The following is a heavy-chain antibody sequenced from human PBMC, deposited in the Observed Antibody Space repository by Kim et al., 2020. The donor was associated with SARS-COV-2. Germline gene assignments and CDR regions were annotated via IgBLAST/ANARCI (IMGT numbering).Heavy chain of an antibody. D-gene: IGHD2-15*01. CDR1: GGSFSGYY. J-gene: IGHJ4*02. Sequence: SETLSLTCGVYGGSFSGYYWSWIRQTPGKGLEWIGEINQSGNTNYNPSLKSRVTISVDSSKNQISLKVNSVNAADTAVYYCARVGVIASSVAFDYWGQGTPVTVSS. V-gene: IGHV4-34*01. CDR2: INQSGNT. CDR3: ARVGVIASSVAFDY.